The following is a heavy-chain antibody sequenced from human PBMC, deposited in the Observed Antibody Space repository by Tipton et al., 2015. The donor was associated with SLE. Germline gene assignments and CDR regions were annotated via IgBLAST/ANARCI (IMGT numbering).Heavy chain of an antibody. D-gene: IGHD3-10*01. CDR2: IYYSGST. J-gene: IGHJ4*02. CDR3: ARRGSTYCFDY. V-gene: IGHV4-30-4*08. CDR1: GGSISSGDYY. Sequence: TLSLTCTVSGGSISSGDYYWSWIRQPPGKGLEWIGYIYYSGSTYYNPSLKSRVTISVDTSKNQFSLKLSSVTAADTAVYYCARRGSTYCFDYWGQGTLVTVSS.